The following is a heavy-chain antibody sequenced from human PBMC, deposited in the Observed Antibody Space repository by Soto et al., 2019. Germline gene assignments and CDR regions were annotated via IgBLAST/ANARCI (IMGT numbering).Heavy chain of an antibody. D-gene: IGHD3-10*01. Sequence: GGSLRLSCAASGFTFSSYGMHWVRQAPGKGLEWVAVIWYDGSNKYYADSVKGRFTISRDNSKNTLYLQMNSLRAEDTAVYYCARDLMVRGVILGYYYGMYVWGQGPTVTV. J-gene: IGHJ6*02. V-gene: IGHV3-33*01. CDR1: GFTFSSYG. CDR2: IWYDGSNK. CDR3: ARDLMVRGVILGYYYGMYV.